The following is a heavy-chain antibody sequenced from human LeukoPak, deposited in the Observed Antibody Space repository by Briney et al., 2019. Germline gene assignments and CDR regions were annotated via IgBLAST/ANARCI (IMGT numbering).Heavy chain of an antibody. V-gene: IGHV3-74*01. D-gene: IGHD5-18*01. CDR2: INSDGSST. J-gene: IGHJ6*03. CDR1: GFTFSNYW. Sequence: PGGSLRLSCTASGFTFSNYWIHWVRQAPGKGLVWVSRINSDGSSTSYADSVKGRFTISRDNAKNTLYLQMNSLRAEDTAVYYCARVGYSYGLYYYMDVWGKGTTVTISS. CDR3: ARVGYSYGLYYYMDV.